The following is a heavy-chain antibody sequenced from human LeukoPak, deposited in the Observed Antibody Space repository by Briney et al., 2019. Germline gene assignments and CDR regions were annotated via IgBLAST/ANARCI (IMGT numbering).Heavy chain of an antibody. CDR2: ISYDGSNK. D-gene: IGHD3-22*01. Sequence: PGGSLRLSCAASGFTFSSYAMHWVRQAPGKGLEWVAVISYDGSNKYYADSVKGRFAISRDNSKNTLYLQMNSLRAEDTAVYYCARDRYYDSSGPNYFDYWGQGTLVTVSS. CDR3: ARDRYYDSSGPNYFDY. J-gene: IGHJ4*02. V-gene: IGHV3-30*09. CDR1: GFTFSSYA.